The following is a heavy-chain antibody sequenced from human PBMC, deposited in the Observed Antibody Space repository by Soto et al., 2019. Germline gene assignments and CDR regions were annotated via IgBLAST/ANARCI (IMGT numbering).Heavy chain of an antibody. D-gene: IGHD6-13*01. J-gene: IGHJ5*02. CDR1: GGTFSSYA. Sequence: SVKVSCKASGGTFSSYAISWVRQAPGQGLEWMGGIIPIFGTANYAQKFQGRVTITADKSTSTAYMELSSLRSEDTAVYYCAVGVGSSSWYWFDPWGQGTMVTVYS. CDR2: IIPIFGTA. CDR3: AVGVGSSSWYWFDP. V-gene: IGHV1-69*06.